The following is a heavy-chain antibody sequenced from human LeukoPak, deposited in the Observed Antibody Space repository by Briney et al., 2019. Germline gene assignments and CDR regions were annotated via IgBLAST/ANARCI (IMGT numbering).Heavy chain of an antibody. D-gene: IGHD3-22*01. CDR1: GFTVSSNY. Sequence: GGSLRLSCAASGFTVSSNYMSWVRRAPGKGLEWVSLIYSGGSTYYADSVKGRFTISRDNSKNTLHLQMNSLRAEDTAVYYCARDLYYDNSGYYYHDYWGQGTLVTVSS. CDR3: ARDLYYDNSGYYYHDY. CDR2: IYSGGST. V-gene: IGHV3-53*01. J-gene: IGHJ4*02.